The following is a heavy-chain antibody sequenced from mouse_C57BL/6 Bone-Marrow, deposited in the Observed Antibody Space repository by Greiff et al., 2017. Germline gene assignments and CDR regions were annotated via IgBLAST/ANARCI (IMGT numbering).Heavy chain of an antibody. CDR3: ARVRNYFYAMDY. D-gene: IGHD2-1*01. CDR1: GYTFTGYW. CDR2: ILPGGGST. J-gene: IGHJ4*01. Sequence: QVQLKESGAELMKPGASVKLSCKATGYTFTGYWIEWVKQRPGHGLEWIGEILPGGGSTNYHEKFKGKATFTADTSSNTAYMQLSSLTTEDSAIYYCARVRNYFYAMDYWGQGTSVTVSS. V-gene: IGHV1-9*01.